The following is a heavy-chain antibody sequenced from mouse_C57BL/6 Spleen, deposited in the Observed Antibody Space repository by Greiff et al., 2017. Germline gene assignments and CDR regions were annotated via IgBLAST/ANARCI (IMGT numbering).Heavy chain of an antibody. V-gene: IGHV1-39*01. J-gene: IGHJ3*01. CDR2: INPNYGTT. D-gene: IGHD2-4*01. CDR1: GYSFTDYN. Sequence: VQLQQSGPELVKPGASVKISCKASGYSFTDYNMNWVKQSNGKSLEWIGVINPNYGTTSYNQKFKGKATLTVDHSSSTAYMQLNSLTSEDSAVYDCARKGGYDYDVLPGFAYWGQGTLVTVSA. CDR3: ARKGGYDYDVLPGFAY.